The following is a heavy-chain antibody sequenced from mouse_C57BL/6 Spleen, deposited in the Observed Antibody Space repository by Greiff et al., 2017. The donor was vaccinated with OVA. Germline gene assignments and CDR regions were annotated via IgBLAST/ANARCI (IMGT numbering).Heavy chain of an antibody. CDR2: IYPGDGDT. V-gene: IGHV1-82*01. J-gene: IGHJ4*01. CDR3: ARGGITTVVAGDYAMDY. CDR1: GYAFSSSW. Sequence: QVHVKQSGPELVKPGASVKISCKASGYAFSSSWMNWVKQRPGKGLEWIGRIYPGDGDTNYYGKFKGKATLTADKSSSTADMQLRSLTSEGTAVYFCARGGITTVVAGDYAMDYWGQGTSVTVSA. D-gene: IGHD1-1*01.